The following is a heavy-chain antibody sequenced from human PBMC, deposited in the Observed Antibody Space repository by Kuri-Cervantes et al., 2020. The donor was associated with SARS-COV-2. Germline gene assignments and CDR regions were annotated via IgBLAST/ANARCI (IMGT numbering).Heavy chain of an antibody. J-gene: IGHJ4*02. D-gene: IGHD3-16*01. Sequence: GGSLRLSCAASGFTVSGNYMSWVRQAPGKGLEWVSVIYSGGKTFFADSVKGRFTISRDESKNTLYLQMNSLRAEDTAVYYCAKDPYVWGSYSVDYWGQGTLVTVSS. CDR2: IYSGGKT. CDR3: AKDPYVWGSYSVDY. CDR1: GFTVSGNY. V-gene: IGHV3-66*02.